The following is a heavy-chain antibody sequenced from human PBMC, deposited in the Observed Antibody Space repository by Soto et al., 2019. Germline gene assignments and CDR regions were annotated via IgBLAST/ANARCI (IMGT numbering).Heavy chain of an antibody. CDR2: INPNNGDT. CDR3: ARVHTYYYYSGSFDY. CDR1: GYTFTGYY. V-gene: IGHV1-2*02. J-gene: IGHJ4*02. D-gene: IGHD2-15*01. Sequence: GASVKVSCKASGYTFTGYYLHWLRQAPGQGLEWMGWINPNNGDTNYAQNFQGRVTMTRDTSISTAYMELSGLRSDDTAVYYCARVHTYYYYSGSFDYWGQGTLVTVSP.